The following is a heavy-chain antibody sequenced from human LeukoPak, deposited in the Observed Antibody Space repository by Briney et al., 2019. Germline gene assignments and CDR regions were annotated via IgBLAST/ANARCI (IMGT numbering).Heavy chain of an antibody. J-gene: IGHJ4*02. CDR3: AREHYVWGSYRYISLAFAY. CDR2: IGTTGDT. Sequence: GGSLRLSCAASGFTFSNYGMHWVRQATGKGLEWVSAIGTTGDTYYPGSVKGRFTISRDNSKNTLYLQMGSLRAEDMAVYYCAREHYVWGSYRYISLAFAYWGQGTLVTVSS. D-gene: IGHD3-16*02. V-gene: IGHV3-13*01. CDR1: GFTFSNYG.